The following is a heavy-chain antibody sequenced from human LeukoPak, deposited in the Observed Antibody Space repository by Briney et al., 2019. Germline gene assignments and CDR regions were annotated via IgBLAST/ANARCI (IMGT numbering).Heavy chain of an antibody. CDR3: AKPHSRTRIPAAVDWFDP. D-gene: IGHD6-13*01. CDR1: GFTFSSYA. CDR2: ISGSGGST. J-gene: IGHJ5*02. Sequence: GGSLRLSCAASGFTFSSYAMSWVRQAPGNGLEWVSAISGSGGSTYYADSVKGRFTISRGDSKNTLYLQMNSLRAEDTAVYYCAKPHSRTRIPAAVDWFDPWGQGTLVTVSS. V-gene: IGHV3-23*01.